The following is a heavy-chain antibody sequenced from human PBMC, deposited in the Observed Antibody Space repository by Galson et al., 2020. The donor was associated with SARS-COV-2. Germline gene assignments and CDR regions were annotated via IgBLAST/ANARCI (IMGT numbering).Heavy chain of an antibody. CDR2: FDPEDGET. Sequence: ASVKVFCKVSGYTLTELSMHWVRQAPGKGLEWMGGFDPEDGETIYAQKFQGRVTMTEDTSTDTAYMELSSLRSEDTAVYYCATAPGIAAAGTGWFDPWCQGTLVTVSS. CDR1: GYTLTELS. V-gene: IGHV1-24*01. D-gene: IGHD6-13*01. CDR3: ATAPGIAAAGTGWFDP. J-gene: IGHJ5*02.